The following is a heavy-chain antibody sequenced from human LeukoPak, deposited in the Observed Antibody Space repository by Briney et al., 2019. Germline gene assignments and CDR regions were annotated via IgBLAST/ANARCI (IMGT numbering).Heavy chain of an antibody. CDR2: IDPSDSYT. V-gene: IGHV5-10-1*01. CDR1: GYSFTSYW. CDR3: ASWGDSSGKVWDY. J-gene: IGHJ4*02. Sequence: GESLKISCKGSGYSFTSYWISWVRQMPGKGLEWMGRIDPSDSYTNYSPSFQGHVTISADKSISTAYLQWGSLKASDTAMYYCASWGDSSGKVWDYWGQGTLVTVSS. D-gene: IGHD6-19*01.